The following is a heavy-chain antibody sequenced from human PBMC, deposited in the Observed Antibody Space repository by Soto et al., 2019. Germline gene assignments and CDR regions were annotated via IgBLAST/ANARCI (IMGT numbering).Heavy chain of an antibody. CDR1: GGSISSGDYY. CDR2: IYYSGST. V-gene: IGHV4-30-4*01. D-gene: IGHD1-20*01. CDR3: ARDFSGIAGWFDY. Sequence: QVQLQESGPGLVKPSQTLSLTCTVSGGSISSGDYYWSWIRQTPGKGLEWIGYIYYSGSTYYNPSLKSRVTISVDTSKNQFSLKLSSVTAADTAVYYCARDFSGIAGWFDYWGQGTLVTVSS. J-gene: IGHJ4*02.